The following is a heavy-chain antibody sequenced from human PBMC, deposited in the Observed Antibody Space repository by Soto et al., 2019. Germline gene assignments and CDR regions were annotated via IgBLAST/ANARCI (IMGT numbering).Heavy chain of an antibody. V-gene: IGHV3-53*01. CDR2: IYAGGNT. Sequence: GGSLRLSCAASGFSVTSNYMTWVRQAPGKGLECVSVIYAGGNTYYPDSVKGRFTVSSDNSKNTLFLQMNNLRAEDTAVYYCARVTTFYDILTSSYALNYFDYWGQGTRVTVSS. J-gene: IGHJ4*02. D-gene: IGHD3-9*01. CDR1: GFSVTSNY. CDR3: ARVTTFYDILTSSYALNYFDY.